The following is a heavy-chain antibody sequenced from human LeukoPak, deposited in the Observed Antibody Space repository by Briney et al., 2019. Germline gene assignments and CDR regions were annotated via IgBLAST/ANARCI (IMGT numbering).Heavy chain of an antibody. CDR1: GYTFTGYY. V-gene: IGHV1-2*02. J-gene: IGHJ4*02. D-gene: IGHD6-13*01. CDR2: INPNSGGT. CDR3: AREGTGMAAFDF. Sequence: ASVKVSCKASGYTFTGYYMHWMRQAPGQGLEWMGWINPNSGGTNYAQKFQGRVTMTRDTSISTAYMELSRLRSDDTAVYYCAREGTGMAAFDFWGQGTLVTVSS.